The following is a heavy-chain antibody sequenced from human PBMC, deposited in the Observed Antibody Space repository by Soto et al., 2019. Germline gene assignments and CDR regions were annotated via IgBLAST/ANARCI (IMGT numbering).Heavy chain of an antibody. CDR3: ASRVTPIDS. V-gene: IGHV1-18*01. Sequence: QVQLVQSGAEVKKPGASVKVSCKASGYTFTNFGISWVRQAPGQGLEWMGWISAYNGNTNYAQNYQGRVTMTTDTTTSTAYMEPRSLSTEDTAVYYCASRVTPIDSRGQRTLVSVSS. CDR1: GYTFTNFG. J-gene: IGHJ4*02. CDR2: ISAYNGNT. D-gene: IGHD2-21*02.